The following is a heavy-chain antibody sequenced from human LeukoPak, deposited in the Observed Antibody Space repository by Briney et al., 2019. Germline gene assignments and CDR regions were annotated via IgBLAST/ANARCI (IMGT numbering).Heavy chain of an antibody. CDR3: AKALAAYGGNSACFDY. CDR1: GFTFSSYA. Sequence: GGSLRLSCAASGFTFSSYAMSWVRQAPGKGLEWVSAISGSGGSTYYADSVKGRFTIFRDNSKNTLYLQMNSLRAEDTAVYYCAKALAAYGGNSACFDYWGQGTLVTVSS. V-gene: IGHV3-23*01. J-gene: IGHJ4*02. CDR2: ISGSGGST. D-gene: IGHD4-23*01.